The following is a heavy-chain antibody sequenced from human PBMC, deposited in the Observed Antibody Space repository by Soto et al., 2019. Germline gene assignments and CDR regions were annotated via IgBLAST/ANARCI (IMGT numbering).Heavy chain of an antibody. Sequence: EVQLVESGGGLVQPGGSLRLSCAASGFTFSSYWMSWVRQAPGKGLEWVANIKQDGSEKYYVDSVKGRFTISRDNAKNPMYLQINSLRAEETPVYSCARAGGIPIFSTGYPLNAFDIWGPGKMVTVSS. CDR3: ARAGGIPIFSTGYPLNAFDI. CDR1: GFTFSSYW. J-gene: IGHJ3*02. V-gene: IGHV3-7*01. CDR2: IKQDGSEK. D-gene: IGHD3-9*01.